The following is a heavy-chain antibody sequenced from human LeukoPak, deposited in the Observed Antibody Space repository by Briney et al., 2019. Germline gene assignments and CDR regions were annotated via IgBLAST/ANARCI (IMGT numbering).Heavy chain of an antibody. D-gene: IGHD1-26*01. CDR1: GFTFSSYA. CDR2: ISGSGGST. J-gene: IGHJ4*02. Sequence: GGSLRLSCAASGFTFSSYAMSWVRQAPGKGLEWVSGISGSGGSTNYADSVKGRFTISRDNSKNTLYLQMNSLRAEDTAVYYCAISGGYWAWAHWGQGTLVTVSS. V-gene: IGHV3-23*01. CDR3: AISGGYWAWAH.